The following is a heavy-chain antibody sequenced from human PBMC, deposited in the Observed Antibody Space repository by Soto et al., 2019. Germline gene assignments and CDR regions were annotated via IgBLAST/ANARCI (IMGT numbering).Heavy chain of an antibody. CDR1: GFIFSSYA. CDR2: ISYDGSNK. CDR3: ARGIAATGKSPPDY. J-gene: IGHJ4*02. V-gene: IGHV3-30*03. D-gene: IGHD6-13*01. Sequence: LRLSCAASGFIFSSYAMHWVRQAPGKGLEWVAVISYDGSNKYYVDSVKGRFTISRDNSKNTLYLQMNSLRAEDASVYYCARGIAATGKSPPDYWGQGTLVTVSS.